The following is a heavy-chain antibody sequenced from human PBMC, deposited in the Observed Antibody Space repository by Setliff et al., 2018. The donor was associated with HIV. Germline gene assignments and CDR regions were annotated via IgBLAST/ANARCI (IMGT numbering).Heavy chain of an antibody. V-gene: IGHV4-34*01. Sequence: SETLSLTCAVYGGSFSGYYWSWIRQPPGKGLEWIGEINRSGSTNYNPSLKSRVTISVDTSKNQFSLKLSSVTAADTAVYYCARGNDRNGYYINWFDPWGQGTLVTVSS. D-gene: IGHD3-22*01. J-gene: IGHJ5*02. CDR2: INRSGST. CDR3: ARGNDRNGYYINWFDP. CDR1: GGSFSGYY.